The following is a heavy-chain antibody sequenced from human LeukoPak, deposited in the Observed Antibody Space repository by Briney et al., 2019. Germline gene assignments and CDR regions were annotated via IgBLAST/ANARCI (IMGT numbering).Heavy chain of an antibody. J-gene: IGHJ4*02. CDR3: ARGWVAAKRVYYFDY. Sequence: SETLSLTCTVSGYSISSGYYWGWIRQPPGKGLEWIGSIYHSGSTYYNPSLKSRVTISVDTSKNQFSLKLSSVTAADTAVYYCARGWVAAKRVYYFDYWGQGTLVTVSS. CDR1: GYSISSGYY. CDR2: IYHSGST. V-gene: IGHV4-38-2*02. D-gene: IGHD2-15*01.